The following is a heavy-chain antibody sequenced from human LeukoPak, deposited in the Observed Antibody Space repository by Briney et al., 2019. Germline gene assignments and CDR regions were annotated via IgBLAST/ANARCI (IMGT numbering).Heavy chain of an antibody. D-gene: IGHD2-21*01. CDR3: ARAWRHLALWYFDY. CDR2: IRYDGSNK. Sequence: GGSLRLSCAASGFTFSSYGMHWVRQAPGKGLEWVAFIRYDGSNKYYADSVKGRFTISRDNSKNTLYLQMNSLRAEDTAVYYCARAWRHLALWYFDYWGQGTLVTVSS. J-gene: IGHJ4*02. V-gene: IGHV3-30*02. CDR1: GFTFSSYG.